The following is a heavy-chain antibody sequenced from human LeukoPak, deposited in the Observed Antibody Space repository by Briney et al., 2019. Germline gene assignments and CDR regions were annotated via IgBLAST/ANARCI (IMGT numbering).Heavy chain of an antibody. Sequence: ASVKVSCKASGYTFTTYYVHWVRQAPGQGLEWMGIISPSGGSTTYAQKFRGRLTMTRDMSTSTVYMELSSLRSEDTAVYYCARGSGPVYNLLTGKRYFDYWGQGTLLTVSS. CDR1: GYTFTTYY. J-gene: IGHJ4*02. V-gene: IGHV1-46*01. D-gene: IGHD3-9*01. CDR3: ARGSGPVYNLLTGKRYFDY. CDR2: ISPSGGST.